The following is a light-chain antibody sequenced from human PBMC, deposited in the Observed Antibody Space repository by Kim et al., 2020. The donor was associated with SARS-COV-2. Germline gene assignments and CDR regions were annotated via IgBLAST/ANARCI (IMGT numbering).Light chain of an antibody. CDR1: KWKKKV. J-gene: IGLJ2*01. Sequence: SGTTVQTPKTTCSGDKWKKKVACGYQQKPAQSPVAVIYRDDNRPSGVPERFSGSKSGNTATLTISETQPMDEADYYCQAWDNSAGLFGGGTQLTVL. CDR3: QAWDNSAGL. CDR2: RDD. V-gene: IGLV3-1*01.